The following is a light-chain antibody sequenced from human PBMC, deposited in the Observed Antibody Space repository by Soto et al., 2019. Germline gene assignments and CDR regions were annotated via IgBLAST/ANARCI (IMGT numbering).Light chain of an antibody. V-gene: IGKV3D-15*01. CDR3: QQYNNRPLT. CDR2: GES. Sequence: EIVMTQSPASLSVSPGERVTLSCRASQSVNSHLAWYQQKPGQAPRLLILGESTRATGTPARFSGSGSGTDFTLTISSLQSEDFAGYYCQQYNNRPLTVGGGTKVEIK. J-gene: IGKJ4*01. CDR1: QSVNSH.